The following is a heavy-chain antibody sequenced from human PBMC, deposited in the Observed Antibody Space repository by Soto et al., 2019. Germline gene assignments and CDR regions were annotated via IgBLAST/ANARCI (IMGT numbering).Heavy chain of an antibody. CDR2: IYHSGST. D-gene: IGHD4-17*01. CDR3: ASGLVTTLHY. V-gene: IGHV4-30-2*01. J-gene: IGHJ4*02. CDR1: GGSISSGGYS. Sequence: SETLSLICAVSGGSISSGGYSWSWIRQPPGKGLEWIGYIYHSGSTYYNPSLKSRVTISVDRSKNQFSLKLSSVTAADTAVYYCASGLVTTLHYWGQRTLVIVSS.